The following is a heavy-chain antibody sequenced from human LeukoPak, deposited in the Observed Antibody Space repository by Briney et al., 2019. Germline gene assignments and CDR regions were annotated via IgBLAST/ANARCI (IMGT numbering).Heavy chain of an antibody. D-gene: IGHD3-9*01. Sequence: KPSETLSLTCTVSGGSISSSNYYWGWIRQPPGKGLEWIGSIYYSGSTYYNPSLKSRVTISVDTSKNQFSLKPSSVTAADTAVYYCARVNTLGYFDWLGAIFDYWGQGTLVTVSS. V-gene: IGHV4-39*07. J-gene: IGHJ4*02. CDR2: IYYSGST. CDR1: GGSISSSNYY. CDR3: ARVNTLGYFDWLGAIFDY.